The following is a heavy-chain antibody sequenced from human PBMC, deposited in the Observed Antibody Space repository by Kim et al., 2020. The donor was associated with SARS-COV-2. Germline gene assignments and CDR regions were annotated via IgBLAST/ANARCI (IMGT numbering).Heavy chain of an antibody. CDR3: ATSDLLSGFDI. CDR1: GFTVSSNY. CDR2: IYSGGST. J-gene: IGHJ3*02. Sequence: GGSLRLSCAASGFTVSSNYMSWVRQAPGKGLEWVSVIYSGGSTYYADSVKGRFTISRDNSKNTLYLQMNSLRAEDTAVYYCATSDLLSGFDIWGQGTMVTVSS. V-gene: IGHV3-53*01. D-gene: IGHD3-9*01.